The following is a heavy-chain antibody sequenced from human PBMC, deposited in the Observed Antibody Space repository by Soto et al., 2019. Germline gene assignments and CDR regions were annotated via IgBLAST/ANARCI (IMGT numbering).Heavy chain of an antibody. CDR3: ARSTTSCYSLCWFDP. V-gene: IGHV1-3*01. D-gene: IGHD2-2*02. Sequence: ASVKVSCKASGYTFTTYTIQWGRQAPGQRLEWMGWINAGNGETKYSQNFQGRVTITRDTSASTAYMELNSLRSEDTAVYYCARSTTSCYSLCWFDPWGQGTLVTVSS. J-gene: IGHJ5*02. CDR2: INAGNGET. CDR1: GYTFTTYT.